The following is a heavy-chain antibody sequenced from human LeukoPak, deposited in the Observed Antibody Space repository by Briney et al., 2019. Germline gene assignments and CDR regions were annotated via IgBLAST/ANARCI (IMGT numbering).Heavy chain of an antibody. CDR2: INPNSGGT. V-gene: IGHV1-2*02. D-gene: IGHD6-19*01. CDR3: ASTRTYSSGWQIDY. J-gene: IGHJ4*02. CDR1: GYTFTGYY. Sequence: GATVKVSCKASGYTFTGYYMHWVRQAPGQGLEWMGWINPNSGGTNYAQKFQGRVTMTRDTSTSTAYMELSRLRSDDTAVYYCASTRTYSSGWQIDYWGQGTLVTVSS.